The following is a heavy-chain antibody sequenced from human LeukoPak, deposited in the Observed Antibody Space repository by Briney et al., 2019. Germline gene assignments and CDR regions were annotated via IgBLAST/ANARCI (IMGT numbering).Heavy chain of an antibody. CDR3: ARAHDYGDYADNWFDP. CDR1: GGSISSYY. CDR2: IYTSGST. D-gene: IGHD4-17*01. V-gene: IGHV4-4*07. Sequence: SETLSLTCTVSGGSISSYYWSWIRQPAGKGLEWVGRIYTSGSTNYNPSLKSRVTMSVDTSKNQFSLKLSSVTAADTAVYYCARAHDYGDYADNWFDPWGQGTLVTVSS. J-gene: IGHJ5*02.